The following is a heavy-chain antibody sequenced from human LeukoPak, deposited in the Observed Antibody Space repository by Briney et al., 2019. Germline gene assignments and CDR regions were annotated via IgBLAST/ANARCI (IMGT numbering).Heavy chain of an antibody. CDR3: ARLTWWNDKDPPDY. V-gene: IGHV5-51*01. Sequence: GESLKTSCKGSGYSFTSYWIGWGRQMPGKGLEWMGIIYPGDSDTRYSPSLQGQVTISADKSISTACLQWSSLKASDTAMYYCARLTWWNDKDPPDYWGQGTLVTVSS. CDR2: IYPGDSDT. J-gene: IGHJ4*02. D-gene: IGHD1-1*01. CDR1: GYSFTSYW.